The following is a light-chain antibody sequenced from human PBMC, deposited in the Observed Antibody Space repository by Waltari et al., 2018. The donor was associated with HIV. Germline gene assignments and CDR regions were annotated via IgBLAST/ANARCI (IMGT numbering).Light chain of an antibody. CDR2: DNN. Sequence: QSVLTQPPSVSASPGQKVPISCSGSTSNVGKNYVSWYQQFPETAPKLIIYDNNKRPSGIPDRFSGSKSGTSATLTITGLQTGDEADYYCGTWDSSVSAGVFGGGSKLTVL. V-gene: IGLV1-51*01. CDR1: TSNVGKNY. J-gene: IGLJ3*02. CDR3: GTWDSSVSAGV.